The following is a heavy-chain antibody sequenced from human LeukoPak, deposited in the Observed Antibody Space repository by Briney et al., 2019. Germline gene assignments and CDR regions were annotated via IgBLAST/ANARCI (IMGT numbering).Heavy chain of an antibody. CDR3: ARRGYYYDRDFDY. V-gene: IGHV4-39*01. CDR2: IYYSGST. D-gene: IGHD3-22*01. Sequence: SETLSLTCTVSGGSISSSSYYWGWIRQPPGKGLEWIGSIYYSGSTYYNPSLKSRVTISVDTSKNQFSLKLSSVTAAVTAVYYCARRGYYYDRDFDYWGQGTLVTVSS. J-gene: IGHJ4*02. CDR1: GGSISSSSYY.